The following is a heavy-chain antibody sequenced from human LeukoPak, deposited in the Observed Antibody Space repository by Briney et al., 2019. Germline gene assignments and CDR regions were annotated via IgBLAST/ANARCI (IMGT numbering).Heavy chain of an antibody. V-gene: IGHV4-34*01. CDR1: GGSFSGYY. D-gene: IGHD2-15*01. Sequence: PSETLSLTCAVYGGSFSGYYWSWIRQPPGKGLEWIGEINHSGSTNYNPSLKSRVTISVDTSKNQFSLKLSSVTAADTAVYYCATQVARYCRGGSCYYNAFDIWGQGTMVTVSS. CDR2: INHSGST. J-gene: IGHJ3*02. CDR3: ATQVARYCRGGSCYYNAFDI.